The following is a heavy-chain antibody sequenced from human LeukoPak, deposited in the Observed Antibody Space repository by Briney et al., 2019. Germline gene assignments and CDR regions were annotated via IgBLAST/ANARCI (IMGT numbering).Heavy chain of an antibody. CDR1: GFTFSSYG. J-gene: IGHJ4*02. CDR3: AKDQSSQWLVAPADY. Sequence: GGSLRLSCAASGFTFSSYGMTWVRQAPGKGLEWVSGISDSGGTTNYADSVRGRFTISRDNSKNTLFLQMNSLRAEDTAIYYCAKDQSSQWLVAPADYGGQGTLVTVSA. CDR2: ISDSGGTT. D-gene: IGHD6-19*01. V-gene: IGHV3-23*01.